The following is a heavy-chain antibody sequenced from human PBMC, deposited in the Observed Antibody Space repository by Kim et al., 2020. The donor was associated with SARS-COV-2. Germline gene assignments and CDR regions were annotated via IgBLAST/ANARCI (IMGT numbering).Heavy chain of an antibody. CDR3: ARGSGLFTMMPDY. J-gene: IGHJ4*02. V-gene: IGHV4-31*02. Sequence: YNPSLKSRVTISVDTSKNQFSLKLSSVTAADTAVYYCARGSGLFTMMPDYWGQGTLVTVSS. D-gene: IGHD3-22*01.